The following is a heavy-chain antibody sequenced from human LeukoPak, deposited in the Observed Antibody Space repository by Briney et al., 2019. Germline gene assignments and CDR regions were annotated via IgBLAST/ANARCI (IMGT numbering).Heavy chain of an antibody. D-gene: IGHD1-26*01. CDR3: ARPRGRALFDY. J-gene: IGHJ4*02. CDR2: INHSRST. V-gene: IGHV4-34*01. CDR1: GGSFSGYY. Sequence: PSETLSLTCAVYGGSFSGYYWSWIRQPPGKGLEWIGEINHSRSTNYNPSLKSRVTISVDTSKNQFSLKLSSVTAADTAVYYCARPRGRALFDYWGQGTLVTVSS.